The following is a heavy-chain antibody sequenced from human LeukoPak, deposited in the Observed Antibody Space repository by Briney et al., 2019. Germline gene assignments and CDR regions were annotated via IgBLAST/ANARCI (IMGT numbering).Heavy chain of an antibody. Sequence: GGSLRLSCAASGFIFSNSNMNWVRQAPGKGLEWVANIKLDGSEKNYVDSVKGRFTISRDNTKNSLYLQMNSLRAEDTAVFYCARAAVAGPNDAFDIWGQGTMVTVSS. CDR2: IKLDGSEK. J-gene: IGHJ3*02. CDR3: ARAAVAGPNDAFDI. V-gene: IGHV3-7*03. CDR1: GFIFSNSN. D-gene: IGHD6-19*01.